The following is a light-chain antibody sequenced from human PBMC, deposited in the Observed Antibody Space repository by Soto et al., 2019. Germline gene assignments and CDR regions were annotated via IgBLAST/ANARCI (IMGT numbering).Light chain of an antibody. CDR2: EVS. Sequence: QSVLTQPASVSGSPGQSFTISCTGTSSDVGGYNYVSWYQQHPGKAPKLMIYEVSNRPSGVSNRFSGSKSDNTASLTISGLQAEDEADYYCSSYTSSSTAVFGPGTKLTVL. V-gene: IGLV2-14*01. CDR3: SSYTSSSTAV. CDR1: SSDVGGYNY. J-gene: IGLJ1*01.